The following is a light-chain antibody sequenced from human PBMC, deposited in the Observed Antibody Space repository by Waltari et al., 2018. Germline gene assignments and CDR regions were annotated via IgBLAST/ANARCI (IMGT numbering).Light chain of an antibody. Sequence: DVVMTQSPLSLTVTLGHAASISCRSSQSLVHSDGNTYLNWFQQRPGQSPRRLFYRVSNRDSGVPDRFSGSGSGTDFTLKISRVEAEDVGVYYCMQGTHWPWTFGQGTKVEIK. CDR1: QSLVHSDGNTY. CDR2: RVS. V-gene: IGKV2-30*02. CDR3: MQGTHWPWT. J-gene: IGKJ1*01.